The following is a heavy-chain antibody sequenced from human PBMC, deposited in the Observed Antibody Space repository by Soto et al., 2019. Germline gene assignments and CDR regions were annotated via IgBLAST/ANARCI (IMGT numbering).Heavy chain of an antibody. V-gene: IGHV1-69*04. J-gene: IGHJ6*03. D-gene: IGHD4-17*01. CDR1: GDTFSNHT. Sequence: QAQLVQSGAEVKKPGSSVKVSCKASGDTFSNHTISWVRQAPGQGLEWMGRIIPIFGVANYAQKFQGRVMITADKSTSTVYMELGSLRSADTAVYYCARVAEMGTVTKGFYYYMDVWGKGTTVTVSS. CDR3: ARVAEMGTVTKGFYYYMDV. CDR2: IIPIFGVA.